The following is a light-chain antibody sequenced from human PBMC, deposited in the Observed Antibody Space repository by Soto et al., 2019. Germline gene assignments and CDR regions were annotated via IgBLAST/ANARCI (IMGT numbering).Light chain of an antibody. J-gene: IGKJ4*01. CDR2: AAS. CDR1: QSISSY. CDR3: QQSYSTPLT. Sequence: DIQMTQSPSSLSASVGDRVTITCRASQSISSYLNWYQQKPGKAPKLLIYAASSLQSRVPSRFSGSVSGTDFTLTISSPQPEDFATYYCQQSYSTPLTFGGGTKVEIK. V-gene: IGKV1-39*01.